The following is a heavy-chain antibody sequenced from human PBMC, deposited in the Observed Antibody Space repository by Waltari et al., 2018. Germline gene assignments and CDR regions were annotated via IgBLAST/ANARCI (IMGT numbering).Heavy chain of an antibody. CDR2: INNDGSIV. V-gene: IGHV3-74*01. Sequence: DVQVVESGGGLVRPGGSLGLPCIGSGFNFSNYFIHWVRQAPGEGPVWVARINNDGSIVNYADSVKGRFSISRDNAKSTVYLQMNNLRGEDTALYHCLNYDFDSWGQGTLVTVSS. CDR1: GFNFSNYF. J-gene: IGHJ4*02. CDR3: LNYDFDS. D-gene: IGHD1-7*01.